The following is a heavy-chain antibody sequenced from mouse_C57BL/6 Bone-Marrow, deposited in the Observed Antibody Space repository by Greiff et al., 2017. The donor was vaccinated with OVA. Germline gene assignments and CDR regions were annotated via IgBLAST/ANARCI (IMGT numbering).Heavy chain of an antibody. CDR3: ARGDGSLDY. Sequence: QVTLKVCGPGILQSSQTLSLTCSFSGFSLSTSGMGVSWIRQPSGKGLEWLAHIYWDDDKRYNPSLKSRLTISKDTSRNQVFLKITSVDTADTATYYCARGDGSLDYWGQGTTLTVSS. CDR1: GFSLSTSGMG. D-gene: IGHD1-1*01. J-gene: IGHJ2*01. V-gene: IGHV8-12*01. CDR2: IYWDDDK.